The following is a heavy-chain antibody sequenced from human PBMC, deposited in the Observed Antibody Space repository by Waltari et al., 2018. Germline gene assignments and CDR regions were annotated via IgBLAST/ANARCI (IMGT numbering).Heavy chain of an antibody. CDR1: GGSFSGYY. V-gene: IGHV4-34*01. CDR3: ARVRGRGYCSSTSCANPGYFQH. J-gene: IGHJ1*01. CDR2: INQSGST. D-gene: IGHD2-2*01. Sequence: QVQLQQWGAGLLKPSETLSLTCAVYGGSFSGYYWSWIRQPPGKGLAWIGEINQSGSTNYNPSLKSRVTISVDTSKNQFSLKLSSVTAADTAVYYCARVRGRGYCSSTSCANPGYFQHWGQGTLVTVSS.